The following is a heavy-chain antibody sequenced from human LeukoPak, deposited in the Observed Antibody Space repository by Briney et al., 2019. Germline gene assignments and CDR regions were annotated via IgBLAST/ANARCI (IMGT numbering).Heavy chain of an antibody. CDR1: GFTFSSYW. V-gene: IGHV3-7*01. J-gene: IGHJ6*04. CDR3: AELGITMIGGV. D-gene: IGHD3-10*02. Sequence: GGSLRLSCAASGFTFSSYWMSWVRQAPGKGLEWVANIKEDGSEKYYVDSVKGRFTISRDNARNSLYLQMNSLRAEDTAVYYCAELGITMIGGVWGKGTTVTISS. CDR2: IKEDGSEK.